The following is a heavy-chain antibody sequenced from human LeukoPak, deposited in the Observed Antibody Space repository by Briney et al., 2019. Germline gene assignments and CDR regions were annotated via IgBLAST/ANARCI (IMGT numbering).Heavy chain of an antibody. Sequence: GGSLRLSCAASGFTFSSYAMSWVRQAPGKGLEWVSAISGSGGSTSYADSVKGRFTISRDNSKNTLYLQRNSLRAADTAVYYCAKDSRVGAYDYFDYWGQGTLVTVSS. J-gene: IGHJ4*02. CDR1: GFTFSSYA. CDR3: AKDSRVGAYDYFDY. D-gene: IGHD1-26*01. V-gene: IGHV3-23*01. CDR2: ISGSGGST.